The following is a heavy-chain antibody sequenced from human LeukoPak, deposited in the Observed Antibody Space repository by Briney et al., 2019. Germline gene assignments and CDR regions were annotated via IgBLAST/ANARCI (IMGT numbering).Heavy chain of an antibody. V-gene: IGHV1-18*01. D-gene: IGHD6-19*01. CDR2: ISAYNGDT. J-gene: IGHJ4*02. CDR1: GGVFTTYA. Sequence: ASVKVSCKASGGVFTTYAVSWVRQAPGQGLEWMGWISAYNGDTNYAQKLQGRVTMTTDTSTTTAYMELRSLRSDDTAVYYCARDFTGGYSSGWSDFDYWGQGTLVTVSS. CDR3: ARDFTGGYSSGWSDFDY.